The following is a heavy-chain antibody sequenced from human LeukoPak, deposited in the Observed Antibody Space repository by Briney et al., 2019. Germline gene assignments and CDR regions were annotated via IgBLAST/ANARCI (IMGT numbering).Heavy chain of an antibody. CDR2: IYHSGTT. CDR3: ARAYYFDDSGGYVYFDY. Sequence: PSETLSLTSAVSGYSISSGYYWGWIRQPPGKGLEWIESIYHSGTTYYNPSLKSRVTISVDTSKNQFSLKLTSVTAADTAVYYCARAYYFDDSGGYVYFDYWGQGTLVTVSS. CDR1: GYSISSGYY. D-gene: IGHD3-22*01. J-gene: IGHJ4*02. V-gene: IGHV4-38-2*01.